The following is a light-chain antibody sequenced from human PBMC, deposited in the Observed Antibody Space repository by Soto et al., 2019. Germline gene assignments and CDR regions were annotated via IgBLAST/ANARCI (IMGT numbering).Light chain of an antibody. CDR2: EVS. J-gene: IGLJ3*02. CDR1: SSDVGAYKY. Sequence: QSALTQPPSASGSPGQSVTISCTGTSSDVGAYKYVSWYQQYPGKAPKLMIYEVSKRPSGVPDRFSGSKSGNTASLTVSGLQAEDEAAYYCTSDVGSNIWVFGGGTQLTVL. V-gene: IGLV2-8*01. CDR3: TSDVGSNIWV.